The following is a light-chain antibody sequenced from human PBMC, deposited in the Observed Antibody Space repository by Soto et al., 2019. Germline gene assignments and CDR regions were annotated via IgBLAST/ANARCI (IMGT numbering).Light chain of an antibody. Sequence: EIVLTQSPGTLSLSPGERATLSCRASQTISSSFLAWYQQKPGQAPRLLIYRASRRGPGIPDRFSGSGSWTDFTLTISRLEPEDFAAYYCHQFGSSPLDTFGPGTKVEIK. CDR2: RAS. CDR3: HQFGSSPLDT. J-gene: IGKJ3*01. CDR1: QTISSSF. V-gene: IGKV3-20*01.